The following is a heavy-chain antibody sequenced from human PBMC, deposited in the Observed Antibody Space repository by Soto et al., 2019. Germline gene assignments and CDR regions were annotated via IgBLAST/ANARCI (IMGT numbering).Heavy chain of an antibody. Sequence: QVHLVQSGAEVKKPGASVKVSCKASGYIFINYYINWVRQAPGQGLELIGIINPNGGITNYAQKCRGRVNMARDTSTSTVYMALSSLRSDDTAVYYCARDLAAADYWGQGTLVTDSS. J-gene: IGHJ4*02. CDR1: GYIFINYY. CDR2: INPNGGIT. D-gene: IGHD6-13*01. CDR3: ARDLAAADY. V-gene: IGHV1-46*01.